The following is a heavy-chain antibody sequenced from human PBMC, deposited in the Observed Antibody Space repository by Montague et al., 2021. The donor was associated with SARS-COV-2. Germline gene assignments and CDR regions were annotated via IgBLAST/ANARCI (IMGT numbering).Heavy chain of an antibody. D-gene: IGHD2-15*01. Sequence: SETLSLTCTVSGGSISSYYWCWIRQPPGKGLEWIWYIYYCGSTNXNPSLTSRVTISVDTSTNQFSLNLSSVTAADTAVYYCARLSVGYCSGGRCFDAFDIWGQGTMVTVSS. CDR3: ARLSVGYCSGGRCFDAFDI. CDR2: IYYCGST. CDR1: GGSISSYY. J-gene: IGHJ3*02. V-gene: IGHV4-59*01.